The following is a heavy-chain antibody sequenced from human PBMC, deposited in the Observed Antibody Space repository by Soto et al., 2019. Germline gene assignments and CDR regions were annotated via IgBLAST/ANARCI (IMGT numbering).Heavy chain of an antibody. V-gene: IGHV3-7*01. Sequence: EVQLVESGGGLVQPGGSLRLSCAASGFTFSSYWMSWVRQAPGKGLEWVANIKQDGSEKYYVDSVKGRFTISRYNAKNSLYLQMNSLRAEDTAVYYCARDKGSGWTRYWGQGTLVTVSS. J-gene: IGHJ4*02. D-gene: IGHD6-19*01. CDR3: ARDKGSGWTRY. CDR1: GFTFSSYW. CDR2: IKQDGSEK.